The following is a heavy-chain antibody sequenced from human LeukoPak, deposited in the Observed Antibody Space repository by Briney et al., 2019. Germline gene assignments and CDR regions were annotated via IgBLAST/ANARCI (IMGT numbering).Heavy chain of an antibody. D-gene: IGHD2/OR15-2a*01. CDR3: ARGRNIGGSDFDF. V-gene: IGHV4-59*01. CDR1: GGSIRGYY. CDR2: LYDSGGP. Sequence: PSETLSLTCSVSGGSIRGYYWSWIRQPPGKGLEWIGYLYDSGGPTYNPSLKSRVTISVDTSKSQFSLKLPSLTAADTAVYYCARGRNIGGSDFDFWGQGTLVTVSS. J-gene: IGHJ4*02.